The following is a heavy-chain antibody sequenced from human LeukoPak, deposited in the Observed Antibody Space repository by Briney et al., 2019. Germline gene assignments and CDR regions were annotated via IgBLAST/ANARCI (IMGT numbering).Heavy chain of an antibody. CDR3: AKDWSYDSSGDNY. D-gene: IGHD3-22*01. CDR1: GFTFSSNG. CDR2: IQFDGSNK. V-gene: IGHV3-30*02. Sequence: GGTLRLSCAASGFTFSSNGMHWVRQAPGKGLEWVAFIQFDGSNKYYVDSVKGRFTISRDNSKNTLYLQMNSLRAEDTAVYFCAKDWSYDSSGDNYWGQGTLVTVSS. J-gene: IGHJ4*02.